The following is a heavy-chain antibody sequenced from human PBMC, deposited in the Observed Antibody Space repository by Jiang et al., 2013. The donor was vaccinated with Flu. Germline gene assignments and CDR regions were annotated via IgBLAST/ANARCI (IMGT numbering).Heavy chain of an antibody. CDR1: GFTFSTYA. CDR3: AKVRTYSGYFSYFDL. CDR2: ISGYGGTT. Sequence: VQLLESGGALVQPGGSLGLSCSASGFTFSTYAMHWVRQAPGKGLEYVSAISGYGGTTNYADSVKGRFTISRDNSKSTMYLEMNSLRLEDTAVYYCAKVRTYSGYFSYFDLWGLAPWSVSPQ. D-gene: IGHD5-12*01. J-gene: IGHJ2*01. V-gene: IGHV3-64*04.